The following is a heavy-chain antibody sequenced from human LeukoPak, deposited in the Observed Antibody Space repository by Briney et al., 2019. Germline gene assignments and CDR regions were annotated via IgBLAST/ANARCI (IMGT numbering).Heavy chain of an antibody. CDR2: IKQDGSEK. V-gene: IGHV3-7*03. J-gene: IGHJ6*03. Sequence: GGSLRLSCAASGFTFSSYWMTWVRQAPGKGLEWVANIKQDGSEKYYVDSVKGRFTISRDSAKNSLYLQMNSLRAEDTAVYYCARGSGGSGPNPPYYYYYMDVWGKGTTVTVSS. CDR1: GFTFSSYW. CDR3: ARGSGGSGPNPPYYYYYMDV. D-gene: IGHD3-10*01.